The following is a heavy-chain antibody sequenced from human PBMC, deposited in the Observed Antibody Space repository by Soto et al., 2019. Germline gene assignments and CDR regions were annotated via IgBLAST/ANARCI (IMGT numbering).Heavy chain of an antibody. CDR1: GGSISSYY. D-gene: IGHD6-13*01. CDR2: IYYSGST. CDR3: ARGRQQLVNQDAFDT. J-gene: IGHJ3*02. V-gene: IGHV4-59*01. Sequence: SETLSLTCTVSGGSISSYYWSWIRQPPGKGLEWIGYIYYSGSTNYNPSLKSRVTISVDTSKNQFSLKLSSVNAADPAVYYCARGRQQLVNQDAFDTWGQGTVVTVSS.